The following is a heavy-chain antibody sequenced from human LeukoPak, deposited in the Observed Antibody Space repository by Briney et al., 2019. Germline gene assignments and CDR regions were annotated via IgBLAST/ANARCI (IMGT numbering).Heavy chain of an antibody. V-gene: IGHV3-11*03. J-gene: IGHJ4*02. Sequence: GGSLRLSGAASGVIFSDHYMSWIRQAPGRGLEWVSYISSSRSYTNYADSVKARFTISRDNAKNSLYLQMNSLRAEDTAVYHCARLTYYYDSSGYYLFDYWGQGTLVTVSS. CDR2: ISSSRSYT. D-gene: IGHD3-22*01. CDR3: ARLTYYYDSSGYYLFDY. CDR1: GVIFSDHY.